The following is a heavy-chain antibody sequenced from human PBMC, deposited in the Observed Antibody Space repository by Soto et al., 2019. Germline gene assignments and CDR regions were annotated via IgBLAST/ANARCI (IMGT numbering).Heavy chain of an antibody. V-gene: IGHV1-69*13. CDR2: IIPIFGTA. Sequence: VASVKVSCKASGGTFSSYAISWVRQAPGQGLEWMGGIIPIFGTANYAQKFQGRVTITADESTSTAYMKLSSLRSGDTAVYYCARTVREHIFGVSHYYVMDVWGQGTTVTVSS. D-gene: IGHD3-16*01. J-gene: IGHJ6*02. CDR3: ARTVREHIFGVSHYYVMDV. CDR1: GGTFSSYA.